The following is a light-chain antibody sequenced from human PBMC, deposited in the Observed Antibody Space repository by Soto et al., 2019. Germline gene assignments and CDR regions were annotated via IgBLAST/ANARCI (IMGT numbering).Light chain of an antibody. Sequence: QSVLTQSPSASASLGASAKLTCTLSSGHSSYAIAWHQQQPEKGPRYLMKLNSDGSHSKGDGIPVRFSGSSSGAERYLTISSLQSEDEADYYCQTWGTGPAVFGGGTQLTFL. V-gene: IGLV4-69*01. J-gene: IGLJ7*01. CDR2: LNSDGSH. CDR3: QTWGTGPAV. CDR1: SGHSSYA.